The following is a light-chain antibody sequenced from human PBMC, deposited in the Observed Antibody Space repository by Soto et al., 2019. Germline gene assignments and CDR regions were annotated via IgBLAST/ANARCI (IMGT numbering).Light chain of an antibody. CDR2: AAS. Sequence: DIQMTQSPSSVSASVGDRVTITCRASQGISIWLAWYQQKPGKAPKLLIYAASSLQSGVPSRFSGSGSGTDFTLTISSLQTEDFATYSCQQANSFPLTFGGGTKVEIK. V-gene: IGKV1-12*01. CDR1: QGISIW. J-gene: IGKJ4*01. CDR3: QQANSFPLT.